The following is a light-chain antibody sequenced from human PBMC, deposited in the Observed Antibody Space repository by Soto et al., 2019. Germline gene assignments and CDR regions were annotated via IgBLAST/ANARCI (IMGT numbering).Light chain of an antibody. V-gene: IGKV3-20*01. CDR2: GAS. J-gene: IGKJ1*01. CDR3: QQYGSSRT. Sequence: ETVMTQSPVTLSVSPGERATLSCRASQSVSSNLAWYQQKPGQAPRLLMYGASTRATGIPARFSGSGSGTDFTLTISRLEPEDFAVYYCQQYGSSRTFGQGTKVDIK. CDR1: QSVSSN.